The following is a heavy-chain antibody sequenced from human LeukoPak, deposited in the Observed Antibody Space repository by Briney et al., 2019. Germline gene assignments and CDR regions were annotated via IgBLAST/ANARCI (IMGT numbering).Heavy chain of an antibody. J-gene: IGHJ5*02. Sequence: SETLSPTCAVYGGSFTAYFWSWIGQPPGKGLEWIGEINHSGSINYNPSPTSRVTISVDTSKSQFSLKPRSVTAADTAVYYCARGRRAVTGTCWFDPWGEQTLVSVYS. D-gene: IGHD6-19*01. CDR2: INHSGSI. CDR3: ARGRRAVTGTCWFDP. V-gene: IGHV4-34*01. CDR1: GGSFTAYF.